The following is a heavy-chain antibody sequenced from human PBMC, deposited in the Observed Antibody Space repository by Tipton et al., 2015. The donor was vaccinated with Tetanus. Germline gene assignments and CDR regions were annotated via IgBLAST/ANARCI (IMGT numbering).Heavy chain of an antibody. V-gene: IGHV3-48*01. CDR2: ISSSSSTI. D-gene: IGHD2-15*01. CDR1: GFTFSSYS. CDR3: ARVPGAGVGYCSGGNCHYFDY. Sequence: SLRLSRAASGFTFSSYSMNWVRQAPGKGLEWVSYISSSSSTIYYADSVKGRFTISRDNAKNSLYLQMNSLRAEDTAMYYCARVPGAGVGYCSGGNCHYFDYWGQGTLVTVSS. J-gene: IGHJ4*02.